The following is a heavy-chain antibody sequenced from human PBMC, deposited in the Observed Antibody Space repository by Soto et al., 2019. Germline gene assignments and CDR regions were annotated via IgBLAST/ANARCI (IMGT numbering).Heavy chain of an antibody. CDR2: IWYDGSNK. CDR3: ARDFRPPYGVRYFDY. Sequence: GGSLRLSCAASGFTFSSYGMHWVRQAPGKGLEWVAVIWYDGSNKYYADSVKGRFTISRDNSKNTLYLQMNSLRAEDTAVYYCARDFRPPYGVRYFDYWGQGTLVTVSS. V-gene: IGHV3-33*01. D-gene: IGHD4-17*01. CDR1: GFTFSSYG. J-gene: IGHJ4*02.